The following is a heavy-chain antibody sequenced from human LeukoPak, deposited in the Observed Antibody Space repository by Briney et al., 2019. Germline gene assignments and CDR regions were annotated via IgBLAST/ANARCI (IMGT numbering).Heavy chain of an antibody. CDR3: ARVWGGIVVVPAARRIDY. J-gene: IGHJ4*02. CDR1: GGSFSGYH. V-gene: IGHV4-34*01. Sequence: KPSETLSLTCAVYGGSFSGYHWSWIRQPPGKGLEWIGEINHSGSTNYNPSLKSRVTISVDTSKNQFSLKLSSVTAADTAVYYCARVWGGIVVVPAARRIDYWGQGTLVTVSS. CDR2: INHSGST. D-gene: IGHD2-2*01.